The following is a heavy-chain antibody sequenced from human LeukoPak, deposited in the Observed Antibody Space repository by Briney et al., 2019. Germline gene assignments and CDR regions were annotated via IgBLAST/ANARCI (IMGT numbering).Heavy chain of an antibody. D-gene: IGHD6-13*01. J-gene: IGHJ4*02. CDR1: GFTFSVYG. CDR3: AEGAGYSSSWYPLPDY. Sequence: GGSLRLSCAASGFTFSVYGMSWVRQAPGKGLEWVSYISSSGSTIYYADSVKGRFTISRDNAKNSLYLQMNSLRAEDTAVYYCAEGAGYSSSWYPLPDYWGQGTLVTVSS. CDR2: ISSSGSTI. V-gene: IGHV3-11*04.